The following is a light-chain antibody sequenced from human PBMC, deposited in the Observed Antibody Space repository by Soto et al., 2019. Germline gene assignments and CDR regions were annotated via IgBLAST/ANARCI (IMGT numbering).Light chain of an antibody. CDR1: QSVSSNF. CDR2: DAS. CDR3: QQYVSSPIT. J-gene: IGKJ5*01. V-gene: IGKV3-20*01. Sequence: PGERATLSCRASQSVSSNFVAWYQQKPGQAPSLLIYDASIRATGIPDRFSGSGSGTDFTLTISRLEPGDFAVYYCQQYVSSPITFGQGTRLEIK.